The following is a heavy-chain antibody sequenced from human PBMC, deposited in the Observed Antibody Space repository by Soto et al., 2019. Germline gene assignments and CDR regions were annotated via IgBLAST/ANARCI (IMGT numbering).Heavy chain of an antibody. Sequence: EVQLLESGGDLVQPGGSLRLSCAASGFTFSSYAMSWVRQALGKGLEWVSAISGSGGSTYYADSVTGRFTISRDNSKNTLYLQMNSLIAEDTAVYYCAKGGGWLRHDYWVQGTLVTVSS. D-gene: IGHD5-12*01. CDR2: ISGSGGST. V-gene: IGHV3-23*01. CDR1: GFTFSSYA. CDR3: AKGGGWLRHDY. J-gene: IGHJ4*02.